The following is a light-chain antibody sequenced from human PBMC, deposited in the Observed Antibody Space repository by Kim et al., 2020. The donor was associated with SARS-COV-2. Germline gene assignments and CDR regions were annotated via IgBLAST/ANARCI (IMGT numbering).Light chain of an antibody. Sequence: DIQMTQSPSSLSASVGDSVTITCRASQRVANFVNWYQQKPGKAPRFLIYSASILHRGVPSRFSGTGSGTTFTLTISRLQPEDFATYYCQETFSSPQFTFGGGTKVDIK. CDR3: QETFSSPQFT. CDR1: QRVANF. CDR2: SAS. V-gene: IGKV1-39*01. J-gene: IGKJ4*01.